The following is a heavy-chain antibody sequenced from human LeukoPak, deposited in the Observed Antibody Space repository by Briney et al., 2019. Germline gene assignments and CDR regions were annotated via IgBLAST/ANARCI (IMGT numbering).Heavy chain of an antibody. J-gene: IGHJ4*02. CDR2: ISSSSSAI. CDR1: GFTFSSYR. Sequence: GGSLRLSCAASGFTFSSYRMNLVRQAPGKGLEWISYISSSSSAIYYADSVKGRFTISRDNGQNSLYLQMNSLRAEDTAVYYCAKSRDAYNLFDSWGQGTLVTVSS. D-gene: IGHD1-1*01. V-gene: IGHV3-48*01. CDR3: AKSRDAYNLFDS.